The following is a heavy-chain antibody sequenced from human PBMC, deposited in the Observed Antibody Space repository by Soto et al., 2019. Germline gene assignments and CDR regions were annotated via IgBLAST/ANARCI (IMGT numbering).Heavy chain of an antibody. J-gene: IGHJ5*02. V-gene: IGHV1-8*01. CDR3: ARGGPLDYGDYP. D-gene: IGHD4-17*01. Sequence: ASVKVSCKASGYTFTSYDINWVRQATGQGLEWMGWMNPNSGNTGYAQKIQGRVTMTRNTSISTAYLELSSLRSEDTAVYYCARGGPLDYGDYPWGQGTLVTVSS. CDR2: MNPNSGNT. CDR1: GYTFTSYD.